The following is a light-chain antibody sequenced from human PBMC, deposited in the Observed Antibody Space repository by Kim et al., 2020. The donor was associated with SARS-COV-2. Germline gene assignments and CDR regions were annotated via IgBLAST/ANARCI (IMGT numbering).Light chain of an antibody. CDR1: SSDVGGYNS. V-gene: IGLV2-8*01. CDR3: NSYAGNNLWV. CDR2: EVT. J-gene: IGLJ3*02. Sequence: GQSVTISCTGTSSDVGGYNSVSWEQQHPGQAPKPVIYEVTKRPAGVPDRFSASKSGNTASLTDSGLQSEDEADYYCNSYAGNNLWVFGGGTQLTVL.